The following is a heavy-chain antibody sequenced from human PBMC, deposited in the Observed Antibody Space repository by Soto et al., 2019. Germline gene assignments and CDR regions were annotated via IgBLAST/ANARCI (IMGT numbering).Heavy chain of an antibody. J-gene: IGHJ6*02. Sequence: PSETLSLTCAVYGGSFSGYYWSWIRQPPGKGLEWIGEINHSGSTNYNPSLKSRVTISVDTSKNQFSLKLSSVTAADTAVYYCARDDSSGYYYVVNYYGMDVWGQGTLVTVSS. D-gene: IGHD3-22*01. CDR1: GGSFSGYY. V-gene: IGHV4-34*01. CDR3: ARDDSSGYYYVVNYYGMDV. CDR2: INHSGST.